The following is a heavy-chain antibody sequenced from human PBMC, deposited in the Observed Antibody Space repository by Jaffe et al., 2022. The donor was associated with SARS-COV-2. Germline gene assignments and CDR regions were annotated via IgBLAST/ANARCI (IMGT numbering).Heavy chain of an antibody. V-gene: IGHV4-34*01. J-gene: IGHJ5*02. D-gene: IGHD3-10*01. CDR1: GGSFSGYY. CDR2: INHSGST. CDR3: ARACGYYGSGSPFGWFDP. Sequence: QVQLQQWGAGLLKPSETLSLTCAVYGGSFSGYYWSWIRQPPGKGLEWIGEINHSGSTNYNPSLKSRVTISVDTSKNQFSLKLSSVTAADTAVYYCARACGYYGSGSPFGWFDPWGQGTLVTVSS.